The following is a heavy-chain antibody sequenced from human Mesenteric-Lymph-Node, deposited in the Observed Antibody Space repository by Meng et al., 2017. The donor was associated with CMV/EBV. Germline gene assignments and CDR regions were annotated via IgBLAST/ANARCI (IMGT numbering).Heavy chain of an antibody. CDR2: MNPHSGNT. V-gene: IGHV1-8*01. CDR1: GYTFTSYD. D-gene: IGHD4/OR15-4a*01. CDR3: VYGDYYYGMDV. J-gene: IGHJ6*02. Sequence: ASVKVSCKASGYTFTSYDINWVRQATGQGLEWMGWMNPHSGNTAYAQKFQGRVTMTRHTSISTAYMELSSLRSEDTAVYYCVYGDYYYGMDVWGQGTTVTVSS.